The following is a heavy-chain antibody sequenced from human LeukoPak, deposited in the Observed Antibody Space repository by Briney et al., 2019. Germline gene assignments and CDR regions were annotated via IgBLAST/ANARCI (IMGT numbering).Heavy chain of an antibody. V-gene: IGHV4-34*01. D-gene: IGHD2-21*02. Sequence: PSETLSLTCAVYGGSFSGYYWSWIRQPPGKGLEWIGEINHSGSTNYNPSLKSRVTMSVDTSKNQFSLKLSSVTAADTAVYYCARAVVVTATFDYWGQGTLVTVSS. CDR2: INHSGST. CDR3: ARAVVVTATFDY. CDR1: GGSFSGYY. J-gene: IGHJ4*02.